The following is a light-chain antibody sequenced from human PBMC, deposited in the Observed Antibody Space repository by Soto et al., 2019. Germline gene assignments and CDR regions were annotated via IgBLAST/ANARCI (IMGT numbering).Light chain of an antibody. Sequence: EVEVTQSPCTLSSSEGERATLSCRASQSVSSSYLAWYQQKPGQAPRLLIYGASSRATGIPARFSGSGAGGTFSTITISRLQPEDVVHYYWQHSNNGLFPFGPGTMVDI. CDR1: QSVSSSY. V-gene: IGKV3-20*01. CDR3: QHSNNGLFP. J-gene: IGKJ3*01. CDR2: GAS.